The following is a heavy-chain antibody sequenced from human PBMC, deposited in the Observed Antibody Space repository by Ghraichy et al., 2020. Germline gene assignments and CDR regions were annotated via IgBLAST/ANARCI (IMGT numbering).Heavy chain of an antibody. CDR3: ARAPKKSYYPDY. Sequence: SETLSLTCTVSGGSVSSGSYYWSWIRQPPGKGLEWIGYIYYSGSTNYNPSLKSRVTISVDTSKNQFSLKLSSVTAADTAVYYCARAPKKSYYPDYWGQGTLVTVSS. CDR2: IYYSGST. D-gene: IGHD1-26*01. J-gene: IGHJ4*02. CDR1: GGSVSSGSYY. V-gene: IGHV4-61*01.